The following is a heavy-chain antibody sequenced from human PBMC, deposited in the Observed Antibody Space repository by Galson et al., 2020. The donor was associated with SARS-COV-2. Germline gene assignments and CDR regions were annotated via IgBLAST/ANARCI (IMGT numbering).Heavy chain of an antibody. J-gene: IGHJ4*02. CDR2: IIGSGGST. D-gene: IGHD3-22*01. CDR3: AKRGDYYDVSGSLFYFDH. V-gene: IGHV3-23*01. Sequence: TGGSLRLSCEASGFSFRMYDMNWVRQAPGKGLEWVSTIIGSGGSTYYADSVKGRFTVSRDNSKNTLFLQINSLRAEDTALYYCAKRGDYYDVSGSLFYFDHWGQGTLVAVSS. CDR1: GFSFRMYD.